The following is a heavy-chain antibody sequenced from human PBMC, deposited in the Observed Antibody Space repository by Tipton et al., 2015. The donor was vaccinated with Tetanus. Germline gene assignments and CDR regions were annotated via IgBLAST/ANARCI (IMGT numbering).Heavy chain of an antibody. CDR3: ARYLSHFSAMDV. D-gene: IGHD3-16*02. CDR2: LSPLFGKT. V-gene: IGHV1-69*01. Sequence: VQLVQSGAEVKKSGSSVTVSCKASGGTFSTFAIHWVRQAPGQGLEWMGGLSPLFGKTNYAQKFQDRLTITADESTGTASMELYSLTSDDTATYYCARYLSHFSAMDVWGQGTSVIVSS. J-gene: IGHJ6*02. CDR1: GGTFSTFA.